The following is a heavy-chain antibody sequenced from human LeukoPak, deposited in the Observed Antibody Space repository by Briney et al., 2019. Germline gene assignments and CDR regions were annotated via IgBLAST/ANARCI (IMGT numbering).Heavy chain of an antibody. D-gene: IGHD2-2*01. J-gene: IGHJ5*02. CDR3: ARVGIVVVPAATRWFDP. CDR2: IYHSGST. Sequence: SETLSLTCAVSGGSISSSNWWGWVRQPPGKGLGWIGEIYHSGSTNYNPSLKSRVTISVDKSKNQFSLKLSSVTAADTAVYYCARVGIVVVPAATRWFDPWGQGTLVTVSS. V-gene: IGHV4-4*02. CDR1: GGSISSSNW.